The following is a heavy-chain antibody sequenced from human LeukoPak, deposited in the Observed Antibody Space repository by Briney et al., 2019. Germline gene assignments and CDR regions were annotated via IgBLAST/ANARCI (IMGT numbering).Heavy chain of an antibody. V-gene: IGHV1-24*01. CDR2: FDPEDGET. Sequence: ASVNVSCKVSGYTLTELSMHWVRQAPGKGLEWMGGFDPEDGETIYAQKFQGRVTMTEDTSTDTAYMELSSLRSEDTAVYYCATAPYCTNGVCYLGPDYWGQGTLVTVSS. CDR1: GYTLTELS. D-gene: IGHD2-8*01. J-gene: IGHJ4*02. CDR3: ATAPYCTNGVCYLGPDY.